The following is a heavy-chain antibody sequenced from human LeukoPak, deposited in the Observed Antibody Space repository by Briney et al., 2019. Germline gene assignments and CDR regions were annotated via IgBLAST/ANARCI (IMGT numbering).Heavy chain of an antibody. CDR1: GFTFSSYA. J-gene: IGHJ5*02. Sequence: QPGGSLRLSCSASGFTFSSYAMHWVRQAPGKGLEYVSAISSNGGSTYYADSVKGRFTISRDNSKNTLYPQMSSLRAEDTAVYYCVKDPRIVVVPAAIGWFDPWGQGTLVTVSS. D-gene: IGHD2-2*01. CDR3: VKDPRIVVVPAAIGWFDP. V-gene: IGHV3-64D*06. CDR2: ISSNGGST.